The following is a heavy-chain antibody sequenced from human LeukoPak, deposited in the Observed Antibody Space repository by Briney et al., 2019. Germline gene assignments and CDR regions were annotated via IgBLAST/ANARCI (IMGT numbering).Heavy chain of an antibody. CDR2: ISSSGSTI. D-gene: IGHD1-26*01. J-gene: IGHJ4*02. CDR1: GFTFSDYY. CDR3: AKEAIGYSFSQC. Sequence: GGSLRLSCAASGFTFSDYYMSWIRQAPGKGLEWVSYISSSGSTIYYADSVKGRFTISRDNAKNSLYLQMNSLRADDTAVYYCAKEAIGYSFSQCWGQGTLVTVFS. V-gene: IGHV3-11*01.